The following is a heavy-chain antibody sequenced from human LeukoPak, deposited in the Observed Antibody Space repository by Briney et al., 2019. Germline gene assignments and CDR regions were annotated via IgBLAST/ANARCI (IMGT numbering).Heavy chain of an antibody. CDR2: VNRDGSET. V-gene: IGHV3-7*03. Sequence: GGSLRLSCAASGFALSSHWMTWVRQVPGRGPEWVANVNRDGSETYYLDSVKGRFTISKDNAKNSLYLQMNSLRAEDTALYHCARNNAMDVWGQGTTVIVSS. J-gene: IGHJ6*02. CDR3: ARNNAMDV. CDR1: GFALSSHW. D-gene: IGHD2-8*01.